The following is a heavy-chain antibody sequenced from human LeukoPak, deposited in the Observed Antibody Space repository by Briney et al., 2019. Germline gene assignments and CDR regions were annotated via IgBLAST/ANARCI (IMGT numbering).Heavy chain of an antibody. V-gene: IGHV5-51*01. D-gene: IGHD3-22*01. CDR3: ARRYDNSEYFTY. Sequence: GESLQISCKGSGYTFTNYWIGWVRQLPGKGLVWMGIIYPGDSDTRYSPSFQGHVTISADKSISTSYLQWSSLKASDTAMYYCARRYDNSEYFTYWGQGTLVTVSS. CDR2: IYPGDSDT. J-gene: IGHJ4*02. CDR1: GYTFTNYW.